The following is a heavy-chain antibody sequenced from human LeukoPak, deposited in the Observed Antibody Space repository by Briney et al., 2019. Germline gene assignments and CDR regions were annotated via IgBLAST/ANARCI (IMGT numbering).Heavy chain of an antibody. CDR3: ARDPRATAMVTPTFDY. V-gene: IGHV1-18*01. D-gene: IGHD5-18*01. Sequence: GASVKVSYKASGYTFTSYGISWVRQAPGQGLEWMGWISAYNGNTNYAQRLQDRVTMTTDASTSTAYMELRSLTSDDTAVYYCARDPRATAMVTPTFDYWGQGTLVTVSS. CDR1: GYTFTSYG. CDR2: ISAYNGNT. J-gene: IGHJ4*02.